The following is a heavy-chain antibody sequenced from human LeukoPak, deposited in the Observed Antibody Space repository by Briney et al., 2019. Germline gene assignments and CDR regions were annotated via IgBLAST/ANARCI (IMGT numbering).Heavy chain of an antibody. D-gene: IGHD3-22*01. CDR2: VYPGDSNT. J-gene: IGHJ2*01. CDR3: ARCYYDGSGFPDWYFVL. Sequence: GESLKISCNGSGYSFTSFWIVRVRQMPGKGLEWMGIVYPGDSNTRYNPSFQGQGTIFADKSTSTAYLLWSSLKASDNTAYYYARCYYDGSGFPDWYFVLWGRGTLVTVS. V-gene: IGHV5-51*01. CDR1: GYSFTSFW.